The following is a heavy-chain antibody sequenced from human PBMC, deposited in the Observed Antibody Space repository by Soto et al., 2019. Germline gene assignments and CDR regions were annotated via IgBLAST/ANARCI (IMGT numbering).Heavy chain of an antibody. CDR2: ISAYNGNT. V-gene: IGHV1-18*01. CDR3: ARHPDDFWSGRIGDWFDP. CDR1: GYTFTSYG. Sequence: QVQLVQSGAEVKKPGASVKVSCKASGYTFTSYGISWVRQAPGQGLEWMGWISAYNGNTNYAQKLRGRVTMTTDTSTSTAYMELRSLRSDDTAVYYCARHPDDFWSGRIGDWFDPWGQGTLVTVSS. D-gene: IGHD3-3*01. J-gene: IGHJ5*02.